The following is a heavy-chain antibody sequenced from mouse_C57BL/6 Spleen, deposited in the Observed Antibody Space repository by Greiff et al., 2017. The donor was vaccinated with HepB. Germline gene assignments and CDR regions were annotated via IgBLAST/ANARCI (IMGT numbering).Heavy chain of an antibody. D-gene: IGHD2-1*01. CDR2: IDPENGDT. J-gene: IGHJ2*01. CDR3: TTGDGNYLYYFDY. V-gene: IGHV14-4*01. CDR1: GFNIKDDY. Sequence: VHVKQSGAELVRPGASVKLSCTASGFNIKDDYMHWVKQRPEQGLEWIGWIDPENGDTEYASKFQGKATITADTSSNTAYLQLSSLTSEDTAVYYCTTGDGNYLYYFDYWGQGTTLTVSS.